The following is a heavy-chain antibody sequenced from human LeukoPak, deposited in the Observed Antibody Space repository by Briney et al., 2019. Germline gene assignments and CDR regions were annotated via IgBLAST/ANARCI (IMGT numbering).Heavy chain of an antibody. Sequence: GASVKVSCTASGCTFSSYAISWVRQAPGQGLEWMGGIIPIFGTANYAQKFQGRVTITADESTSTVYMELNSLRSEDTAVYYCARGGPRYFDWGGFDFWGQGTLVTVSS. CDR2: IIPIFGTA. CDR1: GCTFSSYA. CDR3: ARGGPRYFDWGGFDF. V-gene: IGHV1-69*13. J-gene: IGHJ4*02. D-gene: IGHD3-9*01.